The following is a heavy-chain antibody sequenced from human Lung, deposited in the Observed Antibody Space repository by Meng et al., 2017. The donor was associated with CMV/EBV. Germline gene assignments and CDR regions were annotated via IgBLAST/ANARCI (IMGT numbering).Heavy chain of an antibody. CDR3: LRRSGGSV. D-gene: IGHD3-10*01. Sequence: QVQLRESGSALVKPSETLALTCAVSGDSITNHNWWAWVRQPPGKGKEWIGDITHRGSSDYNPSLKSRVSMSIDKSKNQFALKLTSVTAADTAVYHCLRRSGGSVWGQGTLVTVSS. CDR1: GDSITNHNW. V-gene: IGHV4-4*02. J-gene: IGHJ1*01. CDR2: ITHRGSS.